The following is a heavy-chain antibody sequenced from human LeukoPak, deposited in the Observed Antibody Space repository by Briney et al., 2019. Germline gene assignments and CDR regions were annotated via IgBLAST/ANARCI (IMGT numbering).Heavy chain of an antibody. D-gene: IGHD3-22*01. J-gene: IGHJ4*02. CDR1: GYTFTGYY. V-gene: IGHV1-2*02. Sequence: ASVKVSCKASGYTFTGYYMHWVRQAPGQGLEWMGWINPNSGGTNYAQKFQGRVTMTRDTSISTAYMELSRLRSDDTAVYYCARDTSPNYDSSGYFFDYWGQGTLVTVSS. CDR2: INPNSGGT. CDR3: ARDTSPNYDSSGYFFDY.